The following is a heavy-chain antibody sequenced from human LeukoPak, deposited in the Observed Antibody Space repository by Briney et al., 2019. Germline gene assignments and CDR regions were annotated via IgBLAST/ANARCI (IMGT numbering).Heavy chain of an antibody. D-gene: IGHD6-13*01. V-gene: IGHV3-30-3*01. CDR3: ARDSSGSWPNWFDP. CDR1: GFTFSSYT. CDR2: ISYDGNNK. J-gene: IGHJ5*02. Sequence: GRSLRLSCAASGFTFSSYTMHWVRQAPGKGLELLAVISYDGNNKYYADSVKGRFTISRDNFNSTLYLQMNSLRGEDTAVYYCARDSSGSWPNWFDPWGQGTLVTVSS.